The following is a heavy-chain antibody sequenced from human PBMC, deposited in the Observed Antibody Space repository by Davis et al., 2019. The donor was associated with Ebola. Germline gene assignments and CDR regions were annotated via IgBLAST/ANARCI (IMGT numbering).Heavy chain of an antibody. D-gene: IGHD2-15*01. CDR2: ISGTGGGT. J-gene: IGHJ4*02. CDR1: GFTFSTYA. CDR3: ARGIKGIVVVVAATPFDY. Sequence: PGGSLRLSCAASGFTFSTYALSWVRQAPGQGPEWVSAISGTGGGTYYTDSVKGRFTISRDNSKNTLYLQMNSLRAEDTAVYYCARGIKGIVVVVAATPFDYWGQGTLVTVSS. V-gene: IGHV3-23*01.